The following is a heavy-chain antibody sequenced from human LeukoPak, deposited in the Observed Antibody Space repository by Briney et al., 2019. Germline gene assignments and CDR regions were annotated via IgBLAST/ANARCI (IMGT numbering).Heavy chain of an antibody. CDR3: ARDHCGGDCYFPDAFDI. CDR1: GGSISSYY. D-gene: IGHD2-21*02. Sequence: SETLSLTCTVSGGSISSYYWSWIRQPPGKGLGWIGYIYYSGSTTSNPSLKTRVTISVDTSKNQFSLKLSSVTAADTAVYYCARDHCGGDCYFPDAFDIWGQGTMVTVSS. CDR2: IYYSGST. J-gene: IGHJ3*02. V-gene: IGHV4-59*01.